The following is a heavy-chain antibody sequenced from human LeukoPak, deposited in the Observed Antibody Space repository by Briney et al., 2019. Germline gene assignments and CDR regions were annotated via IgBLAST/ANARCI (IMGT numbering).Heavy chain of an antibody. J-gene: IGHJ4*02. CDR2: INQSGST. CDR1: GRSFSGYY. D-gene: IGHD3-3*01. CDR3: ARGDLRSGSN. Sequence: WETLPHTCAVYGRSFSGYYWGGIRRPPGRGVEWIGEINQSGSTNYNPSLKSRVTISVDTSKTQFSLKLASVTAADTAVYYCARGDLRSGSNWGQGTLVTVSS. V-gene: IGHV4-34*01.